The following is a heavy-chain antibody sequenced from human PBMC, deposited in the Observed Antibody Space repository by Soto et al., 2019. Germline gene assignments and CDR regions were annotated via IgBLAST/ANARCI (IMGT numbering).Heavy chain of an antibody. V-gene: IGHV1-69*06. CDR2: IIPIFGTA. Sequence: FSVKVSCKASGWSFSSYVSSWVRQAPGQGLEWMGGIIPIFGTANYAQKFQGRVTITADKSTSTAYMELSSLRSEDTAVYYCARYSGTTGSFYYYYGMDVWGQGTTVTVSS. CDR1: GWSFSSYV. D-gene: IGHD1-26*01. CDR3: ARYSGTTGSFYYYYGMDV. J-gene: IGHJ6*02.